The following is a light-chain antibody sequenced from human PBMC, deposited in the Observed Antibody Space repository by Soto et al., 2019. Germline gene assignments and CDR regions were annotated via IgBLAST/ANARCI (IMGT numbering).Light chain of an antibody. CDR3: QQYENLPT. CDR1: QNIHNY. V-gene: IGKV1-33*01. Sequence: IQMTQSPSYLAASVGDRVTSICQASQNIHNYLNWYQQKPGRAPKLLIYDASNLEAGVPSRFRGSGSGTDFTFTISRLQPEDIATYYCQQYENLPTFGQGTRLEIK. J-gene: IGKJ5*01. CDR2: DAS.